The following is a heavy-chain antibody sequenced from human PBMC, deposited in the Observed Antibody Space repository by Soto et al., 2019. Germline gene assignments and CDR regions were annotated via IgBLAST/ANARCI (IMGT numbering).Heavy chain of an antibody. CDR1: GGSISSSSYY. CDR3: ARPASGWHGGWFDP. V-gene: IGHV4-39*01. J-gene: IGHJ5*02. Sequence: QLQLQESGPGLVKPSETLSLTCTVSGGSISSSSYYWGWIRQPPGKGLEWIGSIYYSGRTYYNPPLKSLVTVSEDTSKIQYSLKLSSVTAADTAVYYCARPASGWHGGWFDPWGQGTLVTVSS. CDR2: IYYSGRT. D-gene: IGHD6-19*01.